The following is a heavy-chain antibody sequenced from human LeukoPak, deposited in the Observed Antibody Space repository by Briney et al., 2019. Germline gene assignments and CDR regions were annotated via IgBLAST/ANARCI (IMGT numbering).Heavy chain of an antibody. V-gene: IGHV3-48*03. CDR2: TSSSGSTI. Sequence: GGSLRLSCAASGFTFSSYEMNWVRQAPGKGLEWVSYTSSSGSTIHYADSVKGRFTISRDNAKNSLYLQMNSLRAEDTAVYYCAREVYCSSTSCYGSWFDPWGQGTLVTVSS. CDR1: GFTFSSYE. D-gene: IGHD2-2*01. J-gene: IGHJ5*02. CDR3: AREVYCSSTSCYGSWFDP.